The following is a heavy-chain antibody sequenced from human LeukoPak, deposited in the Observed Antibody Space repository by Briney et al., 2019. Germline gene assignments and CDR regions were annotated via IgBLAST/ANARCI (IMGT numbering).Heavy chain of an antibody. J-gene: IGHJ4*02. CDR2: IYSGGGT. D-gene: IGHD6-19*01. CDR1: GFTVSSNY. CDR3: ARDLSSAWSILVD. V-gene: IGHV3-66*01. Sequence: PGGSLRLSCVVSGFTVSSNYMSWVRQAPGKGLEWVSVIYSGGGTYYADSVKGRFTISRDNAKNSLYLQMNRLRAEDTAVYYCARDLSSAWSILVDWGQGTLVTVSS.